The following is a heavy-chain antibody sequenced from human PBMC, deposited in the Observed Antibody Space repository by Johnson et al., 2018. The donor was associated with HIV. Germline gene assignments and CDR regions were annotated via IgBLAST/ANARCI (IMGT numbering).Heavy chain of an antibody. D-gene: IGHD3-22*01. Sequence: QVQLVESGGGLVQPGGSLRLSCAASGFTFSDYYMSWIRQAPGKGLEWVSYISSSGSTIYYADSVKGRFTISRAHAKNSLYLQMNSLRAEDTAVYYCARATYYYDTSGYLTRPRAFDVWGQGTMVTVSS. V-gene: IGHV3-11*04. J-gene: IGHJ3*01. CDR2: ISSSGSTI. CDR3: ARATYYYDTSGYLTRPRAFDV. CDR1: GFTFSDYY.